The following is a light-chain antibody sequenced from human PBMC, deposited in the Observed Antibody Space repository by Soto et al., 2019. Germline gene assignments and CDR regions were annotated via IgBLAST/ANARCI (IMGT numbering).Light chain of an antibody. CDR1: QSISRY. CDR3: QQSYSIPYN. Sequence: DIQMTQSPSSLSASIGDRVTITCRASQSISRYLHWYQQKPGRAPKLLIHAASSLQIGVPSRFSGSGSGTYFTLTISSLQPEDFATYHCQQSYSIPYNFGRGTKLEIK. J-gene: IGKJ2*01. CDR2: AAS. V-gene: IGKV1-39*01.